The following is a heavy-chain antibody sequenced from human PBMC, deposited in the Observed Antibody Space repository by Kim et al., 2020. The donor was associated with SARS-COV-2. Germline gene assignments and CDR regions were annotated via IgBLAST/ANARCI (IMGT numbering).Heavy chain of an antibody. J-gene: IGHJ4*02. CDR1: GYTFTGYY. CDR2: INPNSGGT. V-gene: IGHV1-2*06. Sequence: ASVKVSCKASGYTFTGYYMHWVRQAPGQGLEWMGRINPNSGGTNYAQKFQGRVTMTRDTSISTAYMELSRLRSDDTAVYYCARGSTVPGRIAVAGRGFDYWGQGTLVTVSS. D-gene: IGHD6-19*01. CDR3: ARGSTVPGRIAVAGRGFDY.